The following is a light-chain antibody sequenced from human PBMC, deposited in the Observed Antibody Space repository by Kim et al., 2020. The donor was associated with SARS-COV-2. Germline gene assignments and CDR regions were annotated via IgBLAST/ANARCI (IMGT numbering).Light chain of an antibody. J-gene: IGKJ4*01. CDR2: GAS. CDR1: QSVSSSY. Sequence: LSPGERATLTCRASQSVSSSYLAWYQQKPGQAPRLLIYGASSRATGIPDRFSGSGSGTDFTLTISRLEPEDFAVYYCQQYGSSPTFGGGTKVDIK. CDR3: QQYGSSPT. V-gene: IGKV3-20*01.